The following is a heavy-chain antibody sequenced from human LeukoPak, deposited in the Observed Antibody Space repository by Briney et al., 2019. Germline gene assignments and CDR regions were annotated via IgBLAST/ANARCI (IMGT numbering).Heavy chain of an antibody. CDR3: AREPGIEEYNFDY. Sequence: GGSLRLSCAASGVTFSSYATSWVRHAPGKGREWVSTIIGSGGSTYYADSVKGRFTISRDNSKNTLYLQMNSLRAEDTAVYYCAREPGIEEYNFDYWGQGTLVTVSS. CDR1: GVTFSSYA. CDR2: IIGSGGST. V-gene: IGHV3-23*01. J-gene: IGHJ4*02. D-gene: IGHD6-13*01.